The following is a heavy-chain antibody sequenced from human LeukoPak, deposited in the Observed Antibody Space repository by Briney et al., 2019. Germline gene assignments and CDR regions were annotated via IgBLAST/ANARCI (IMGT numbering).Heavy chain of an antibody. Sequence: GGSLRLSCAGSGFTFSSYWMTWVRQAPGKGLEWVANIKQDGSDPNYVDSVRGRFTISRDNAKNSLFLQMNGLRVEDTGVYYCVRDSIIGASSATELQFWGQGSLVTVSS. CDR2: IKQDGSDP. CDR1: GFTFSSYW. CDR3: VRDSIIGASSATELQF. V-gene: IGHV3-7*01. D-gene: IGHD1-26*01. J-gene: IGHJ1*01.